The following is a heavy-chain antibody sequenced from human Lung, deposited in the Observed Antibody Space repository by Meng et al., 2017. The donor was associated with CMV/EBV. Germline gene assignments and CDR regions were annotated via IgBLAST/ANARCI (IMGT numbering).Heavy chain of an antibody. Sequence: FSFAGGSISGRPWWNWVRQPPGKGLEWIGEIWHSRNTNYNVTLKGRVTLSIDKSNNQFSLKLNSVTAADTAVYFCARGELALGFDSWGQGILVTVSS. CDR3: ARGELALGFDS. D-gene: IGHD1-7*01. J-gene: IGHJ4*02. V-gene: IGHV4-4*01. CDR1: GGSISGRPW. CDR2: IWHSRNT.